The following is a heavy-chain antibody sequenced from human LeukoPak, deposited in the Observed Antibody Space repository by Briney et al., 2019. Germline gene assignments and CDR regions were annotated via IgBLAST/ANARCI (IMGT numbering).Heavy chain of an antibody. CDR2: IYSGGST. CDR3: ARASSYSFDP. CDR1: GFSVSSSY. D-gene: IGHD2-21*01. V-gene: IGHV3-53*01. Sequence: GGSLRLSCAASGFSVSSSYMSWVRQAPGKRLECVSVIYSGGSTYYADSVKGRFTISRDKSKNTLYLQMNSLRVEDTAVYYCARASSYSFDPWGQGTLVTVSS. J-gene: IGHJ5*02.